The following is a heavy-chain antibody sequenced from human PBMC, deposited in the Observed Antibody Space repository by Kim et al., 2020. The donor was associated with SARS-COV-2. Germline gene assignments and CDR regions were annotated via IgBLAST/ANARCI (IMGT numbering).Heavy chain of an antibody. Sequence: GGSLRLSCAASGFTFSNAWMSWVRQAPGKGLEWVGRIKSKTDGGTTDYAAPVKGRFTISRDDSKNTLYLQMNSLKTEDTAVYYCTTDLPVDSGYDYWGQGTLVTVSS. J-gene: IGHJ4*02. V-gene: IGHV3-15*01. D-gene: IGHD5-12*01. CDR2: IKSKTDGGTT. CDR3: TTDLPVDSGYDY. CDR1: GFTFSNAW.